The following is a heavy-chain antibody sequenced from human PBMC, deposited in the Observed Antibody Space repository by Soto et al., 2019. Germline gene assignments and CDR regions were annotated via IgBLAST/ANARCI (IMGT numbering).Heavy chain of an antibody. CDR1: GYSFTSYW. D-gene: IGHD3-9*01. CDR2: IYPGDSDT. J-gene: IGHJ5*02. Sequence: GESLKISCKGSGYSFTSYWIGWVRQMPGKGLEWMGIIYPGDSDTGYSPSFQGQVSISADKSISTAYLQWSSLKASDTAMYYCARHALPRRYYDISNWFDPWGQGTLVTVSS. CDR3: ARHALPRRYYDISNWFDP. V-gene: IGHV5-51*01.